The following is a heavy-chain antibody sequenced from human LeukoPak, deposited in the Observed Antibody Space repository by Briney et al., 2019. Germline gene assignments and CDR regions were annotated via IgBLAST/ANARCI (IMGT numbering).Heavy chain of an antibody. J-gene: IGHJ5*02. V-gene: IGHV4-39*01. CDR2: IYYSGST. D-gene: IGHD3-22*01. CDR1: GGSISSSSYY. Sequence: SETLSLTCTVSGGSISSSSYYWGWIRQPPGKGLEWIGSIYYSGSTYYNPSLKSRVTISVDTSKNQFSLKLSSVTAADTAVYYCASYTHPPMGIVVVPIDHWGQGTLVTVSS. CDR3: ASYTHPPMGIVVVPIDH.